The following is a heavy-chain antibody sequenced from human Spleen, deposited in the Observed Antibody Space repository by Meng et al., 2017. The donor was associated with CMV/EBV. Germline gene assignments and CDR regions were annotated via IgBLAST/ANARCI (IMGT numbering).Heavy chain of an antibody. Sequence: GGSLRLSCAASGFTLSSYSMNWVRQAPGKGLEWVSSISGTSNDIYYADSVKGRFTISRDNAKSSLYLQMNSLRAEDTAVYYCARAFGGRDYWGQGTLVTVSS. CDR3: ARAFGGRDY. V-gene: IGHV3-21*01. D-gene: IGHD3-16*01. CDR1: GFTLSSYS. J-gene: IGHJ4*02. CDR2: ISGTSNDI.